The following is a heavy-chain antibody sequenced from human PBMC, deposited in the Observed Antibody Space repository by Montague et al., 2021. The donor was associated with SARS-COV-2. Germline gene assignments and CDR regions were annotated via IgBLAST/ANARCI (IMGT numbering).Heavy chain of an antibody. J-gene: IGHJ4*02. V-gene: IGHV3-21*01. CDR2: ISGRSSYI. Sequence: SLRLSCAVSGFTFSSYSMNWVRQAPGKGLEWVSSISGRSSYIYYADSVKGRFTISRDNARNSLHLQMNSLRAEDTAVYYCARDSGIFVASYYFDYWGQGTLVTVFS. CDR3: ARDSGIFVASYYFDY. D-gene: IGHD2-2*01. CDR1: GFTFSSYS.